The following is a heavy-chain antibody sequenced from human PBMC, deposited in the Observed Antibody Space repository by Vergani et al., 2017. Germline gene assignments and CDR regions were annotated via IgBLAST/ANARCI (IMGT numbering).Heavy chain of an antibody. J-gene: IGHJ4*01. CDR2: ISGPGLST. Sequence: EVQLLESGGGLVQSGRSLRLSCAASGFTFSNSAVSWVRQAPGRGLAWVSSISGPGLSTYYADSVKGRFSISRDNSKNTMFLQMNSLRAEDTAIYYCVKEKIVLSSYFFDSWGHGILVTVSS. D-gene: IGHD3-22*01. CDR1: GFTFSNSA. V-gene: IGHV3-23*01. CDR3: VKEKIVLSSYFFDS.